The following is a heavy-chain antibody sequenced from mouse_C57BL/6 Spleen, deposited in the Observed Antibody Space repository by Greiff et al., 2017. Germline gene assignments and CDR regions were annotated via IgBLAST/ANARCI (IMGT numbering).Heavy chain of an antibody. CDR2: IRNKANGYTT. D-gene: IGHD2-10*02. J-gene: IGHJ2*01. CDR3: AIDPYGNYVGYFDY. Sequence: EVKLVEPGGGLVQPGGSLSLSCAASGFTFTDYYMSWVRQPPGKALEWLGFIRNKANGYTTEYSASVKGRFTISRDNSHSILYLQMNALRAEDSATYYCAIDPYGNYVGYFDYWGQGTTLTVSS. V-gene: IGHV7-3*01. CDR1: GFTFTDYY.